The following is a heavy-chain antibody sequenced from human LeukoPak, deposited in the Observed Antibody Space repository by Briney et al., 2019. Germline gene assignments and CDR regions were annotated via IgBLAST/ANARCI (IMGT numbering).Heavy chain of an antibody. CDR3: AKERYYDSSGYYSKSYIDY. CDR2: VSASGSIT. Sequence: PGGSLRLSCAGSGFIFSNYDMTWVRQAPGKGLEYVSGVSASGSITYYPDPVKGRFTISRDNSKNTLYLQMNSLRAEDTAVYYCAKERYYDSSGYYSKSYIDYWGQGTLVTVSS. D-gene: IGHD3-22*01. J-gene: IGHJ4*02. V-gene: IGHV3-23*01. CDR1: GFIFSNYD.